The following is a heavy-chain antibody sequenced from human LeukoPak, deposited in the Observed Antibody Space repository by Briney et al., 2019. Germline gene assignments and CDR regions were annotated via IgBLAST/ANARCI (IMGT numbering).Heavy chain of an antibody. CDR2: ISYDGTNQ. CDR1: GLTFSNYA. CDR3: ARVQLGFDP. J-gene: IGHJ5*02. Sequence: GSLRLSCAASGLTFSNYAVHWVRQAPGKGLEWVAVISYDGTNQYYTDSVKGRFTISRDNSKNTLYLQMNSLKIEDTAVYYCARVQLGFDPWGQGTLVTVSS. V-gene: IGHV3-30*04. D-gene: IGHD1-1*01.